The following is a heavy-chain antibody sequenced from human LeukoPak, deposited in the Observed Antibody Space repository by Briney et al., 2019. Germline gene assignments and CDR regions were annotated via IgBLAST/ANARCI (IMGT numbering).Heavy chain of an antibody. CDR3: ARDLPYYYGSGSYHPFDY. Sequence: GRSLRLSCAASGFTFSSYGMHWVRQAPGKGLEWVAVIWYDGSNKYYADSVKGRFTISRDNSKNTLYLQMNSLRAEDTAVYYCARDLPYYYGSGSYHPFDYWGQGPLVTVSS. V-gene: IGHV3-33*01. D-gene: IGHD3-10*01. CDR2: IWYDGSNK. CDR1: GFTFSSYG. J-gene: IGHJ4*02.